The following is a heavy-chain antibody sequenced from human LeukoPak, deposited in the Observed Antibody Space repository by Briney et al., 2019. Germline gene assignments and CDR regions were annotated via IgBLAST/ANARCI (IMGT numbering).Heavy chain of an antibody. D-gene: IGHD6-19*01. Sequence: SETLSLTCTVSGGSISPYYWSWIRQPPGKGLDWIGYISYSGITNYNPSLKSRVTVSVDMSKNQFSLRLSSVTAADTAVYYCARQQKGYSSGRGYYYYGMDVWGQGTTVTVSS. CDR3: ARQQKGYSSGRGYYYYGMDV. V-gene: IGHV4-59*08. CDR1: GGSISPYY. CDR2: ISYSGIT. J-gene: IGHJ6*02.